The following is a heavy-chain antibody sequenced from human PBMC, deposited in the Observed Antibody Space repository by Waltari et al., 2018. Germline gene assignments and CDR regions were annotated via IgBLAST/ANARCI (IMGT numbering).Heavy chain of an antibody. V-gene: IGHV4-59*01. J-gene: IGHJ3*02. CDR1: GGSISSYY. Sequence: QVQLQESGPGLVKPSETLSLTCTVSGGSISSYYWACLRQPPGKGLDWIGYIYYSGTTNYDPSLKSRVTISVDTSKNQFSLKLSSVTAADTAVYYCARGLGYCSSNRCFDAFDIWGQGTMVTVSS. D-gene: IGHD2-2*01. CDR2: IYYSGTT. CDR3: ARGLGYCSSNRCFDAFDI.